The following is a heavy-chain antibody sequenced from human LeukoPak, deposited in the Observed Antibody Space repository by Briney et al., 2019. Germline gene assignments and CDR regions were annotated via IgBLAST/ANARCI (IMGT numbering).Heavy chain of an antibody. D-gene: IGHD3-16*01. CDR2: ISSSNYSII. V-gene: IGHV3-48*02. CDR1: GFTFSYYS. Sequence: GGSLRLSCAASGFTFSYYSMNWVRQAPGKGLEWISYISSSNYSIISYADSVRGRFTISRDNARSSLYLQMNSLRDEDTAVYYCARQQKINWGNYWYFDLWGRGTLVTVSS. CDR3: ARQQKINWGNYWYFDL. J-gene: IGHJ2*01.